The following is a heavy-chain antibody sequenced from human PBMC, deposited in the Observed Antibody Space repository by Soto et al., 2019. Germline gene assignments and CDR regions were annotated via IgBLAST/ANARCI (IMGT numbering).Heavy chain of an antibody. CDR1: GFTFSSFV. Sequence: GGSLRLSCAASGFTFSSFVMSWVRQAPGKGLEWISYISYSGSIIYYADSVKGRFTISRDNAKSSLYLQMNSLRDEDTAVYYCARDLGYDTSGSSPYYFDYWGQGTLVTVS. CDR2: ISYSGSII. CDR3: ARDLGYDTSGSSPYYFDY. V-gene: IGHV3-48*03. J-gene: IGHJ4*02. D-gene: IGHD3-22*01.